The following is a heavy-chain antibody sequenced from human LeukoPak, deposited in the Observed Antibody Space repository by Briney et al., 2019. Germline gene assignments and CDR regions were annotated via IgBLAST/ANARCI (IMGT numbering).Heavy chain of an antibody. J-gene: IGHJ5*02. CDR2: IYYSGST. D-gene: IGHD5-18*01. V-gene: IGHV4-39*07. Sequence: PSETLSLTCSVSGGSISSSSYYWGWIRQPPGKGLEWIGSIYYSGSTYYNPSLKSRVTISVDTSKNQFSLKLSSVTAADTAVYYCAREAWGYSYGYLWGQGTLVTVSS. CDR1: GGSISSSSYY. CDR3: AREAWGYSYGYL.